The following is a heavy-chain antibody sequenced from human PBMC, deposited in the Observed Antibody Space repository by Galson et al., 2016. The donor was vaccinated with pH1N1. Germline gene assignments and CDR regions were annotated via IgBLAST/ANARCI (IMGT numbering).Heavy chain of an antibody. CDR3: ARVAPEYSDFWSGYPVADY. V-gene: IGHV3-7*03. Sequence: SLRLSCAASGFTFSSYWMSWVRQAPGKGLEWVANIKQDGSEKYYVDSVKGRFTISRDNAKNSLYLQMNSLGAEDTAVYYCARVAPEYSDFWSGYPVADYWGQGTLVTVSS. CDR1: GFTFSSYW. CDR2: IKQDGSEK. J-gene: IGHJ4*02. D-gene: IGHD3-3*01.